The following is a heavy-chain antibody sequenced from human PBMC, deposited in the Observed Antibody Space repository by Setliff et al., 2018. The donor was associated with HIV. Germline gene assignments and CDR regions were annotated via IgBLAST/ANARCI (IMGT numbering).Heavy chain of an antibody. J-gene: IGHJ4*02. CDR3: AKAAVEMTTIAFGGPPGY. V-gene: IGHV1-69*11. CDR2: IIPFIDAT. Sequence: SVKVSCKASGGTFRSYSINWVRQAPGQGLEWMGTIIPFIDATHYAQSFQGRLTITADESSNTAYMELSSLRLHDSAVYYCAKAAVEMTTIAFGGPPGYWGQGTLVTVSS. CDR1: GGTFRSYS. D-gene: IGHD3-16*01.